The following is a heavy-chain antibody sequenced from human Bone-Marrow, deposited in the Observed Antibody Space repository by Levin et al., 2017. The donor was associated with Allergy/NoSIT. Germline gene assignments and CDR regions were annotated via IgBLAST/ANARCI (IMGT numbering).Heavy chain of an antibody. D-gene: IGHD2-2*01. J-gene: IGHJ5*02. CDR3: ARGLVVIPTASNWFDP. CDR1: GGSTSNYY. CDR2: IYHTGSA. Sequence: SETLSLTCTVSGGSTSNYYWNWIRQPPGKALEWIGYIYHTGSASYNPSLKSRLNISLDTSKQQFSLRLTSVTAADKAMYFCARGLVVIPTASNWFDPWGPGTLVTVSS. V-gene: IGHV4-59*01.